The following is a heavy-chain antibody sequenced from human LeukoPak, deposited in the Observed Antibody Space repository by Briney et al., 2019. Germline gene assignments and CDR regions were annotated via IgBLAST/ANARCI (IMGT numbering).Heavy chain of an antibody. CDR3: ARGDTVAARPGRFDY. Sequence: SETLSLTCTVSGDSISSGSYYWSWIRQPAGKGLEWIGRIYTSESTNYNPSLKSRLTISVDTSKNQFSLKLSSVTAADTAVYYCARGDTVAARPGRFDYWGQGTLVTVSS. J-gene: IGHJ4*02. D-gene: IGHD6-6*01. CDR1: GDSISSGSYY. V-gene: IGHV4-61*02. CDR2: IYTSEST.